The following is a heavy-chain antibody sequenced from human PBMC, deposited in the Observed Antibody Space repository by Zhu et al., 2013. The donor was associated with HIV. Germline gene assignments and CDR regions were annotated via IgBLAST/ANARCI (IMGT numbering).Heavy chain of an antibody. CDR3: ARPHGGNPYNGLDV. D-gene: IGHD2-15*01. J-gene: IGHJ6*02. CDR2: IIPMFGRP. Sequence: QVQLVQSGAEVNKPGSSVKVSCKASGGTFSSYAVIWVRQAPGQGLEWMGGIIPMFGRPNYAQKFQHRITITADESTSTVYMELSSLRSDDTALYYCARPHGGNPYNGLDVWGQGTTVTVSS. CDR1: GGTFSSYA. V-gene: IGHV1-69*01.